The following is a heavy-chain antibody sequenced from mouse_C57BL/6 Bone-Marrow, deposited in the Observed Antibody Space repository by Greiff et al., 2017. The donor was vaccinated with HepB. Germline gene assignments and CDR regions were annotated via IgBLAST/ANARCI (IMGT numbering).Heavy chain of an antibody. J-gene: IGHJ4*01. D-gene: IGHD1-1*01. CDR3: ARDGGCITTVVAKGYYAMDY. V-gene: IGHV5-4*01. Sequence: EVKLMESGGGLVKPGGSLKLSCAASGFTFSSYAMSWVRQTPEKRLEWVATISDGGSYTYYPDNVKGRFTISRDNAKNNLYLQMSHLKSEDTAMYDCARDGGCITTVVAKGYYAMDYWGQGTSVTVSS. CDR1: GFTFSSYA. CDR2: ISDGGSYT.